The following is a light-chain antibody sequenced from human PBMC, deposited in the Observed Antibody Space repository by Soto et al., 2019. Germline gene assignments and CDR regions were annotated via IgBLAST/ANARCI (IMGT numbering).Light chain of an antibody. V-gene: IGLV1-40*01. CDR2: GNT. Sequence: QSVLTQPPSVSGAPGKRVTISCTGSSSNIGAGYDVHWYQQLPGTAPTLLISGNTDRPSGVPDRFSGSKSGTSASLAITGLQTEDEADYSCQSFDRSLTAWVFGGGTKVTVL. CDR1: SSNIGAGYD. J-gene: IGLJ3*02. CDR3: QSFDRSLTAWV.